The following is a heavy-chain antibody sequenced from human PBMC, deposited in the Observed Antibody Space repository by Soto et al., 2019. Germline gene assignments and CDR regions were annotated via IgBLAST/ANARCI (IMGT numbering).Heavy chain of an antibody. CDR1: GYRITSFW. Sequence: GESLKISCKVSGYRITSFWIGWVRQMPGKGQEWMGIIYPDDSATRYSPSFQGHVTISADKSISTAYLQWRSLKASDTAMYYCARPFHGQWYFDLWGRGTLVTVFS. V-gene: IGHV5-51*01. J-gene: IGHJ2*01. CDR3: ARPFHGQWYFDL. D-gene: IGHD3-16*01. CDR2: IYPDDSAT.